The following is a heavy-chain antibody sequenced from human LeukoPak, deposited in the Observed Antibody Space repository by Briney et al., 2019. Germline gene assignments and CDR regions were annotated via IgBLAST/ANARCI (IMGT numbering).Heavy chain of an antibody. CDR1: RFTFSDSH. CDR2: IRNKANSYTT. V-gene: IGHV3-72*01. J-gene: IGHJ4*02. D-gene: IGHD3-10*01. Sequence: PGGSLRLSCAASRFTFSDSHMDWVRRAPGKGLEWVGRIRNKANSYTTEYAASVKGRFTISRDDSKSSLYLQMNSLKTEDTAVYYCTRVLWDWGQGTPVTVSS. CDR3: TRVLWD.